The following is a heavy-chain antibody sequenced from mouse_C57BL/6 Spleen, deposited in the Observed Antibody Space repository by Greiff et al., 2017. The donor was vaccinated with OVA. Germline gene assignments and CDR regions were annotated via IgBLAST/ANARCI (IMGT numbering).Heavy chain of an antibody. D-gene: IGHD1-1*01. CDR2: IDPATGGT. V-gene: IGHV1-15*01. CDR1: GYTFTDYE. Sequence: QVQLQQSGAELVRPGASVTLSCKASGYTFTDYEMHWVKQTPVHGLEWIGAIDPATGGTAYNQKFKGKAILTADKSSSTAYMELRSLTSEDSAVYYCTRNYYGSPYAMDYWGQGTSVTVSS. J-gene: IGHJ4*01. CDR3: TRNYYGSPYAMDY.